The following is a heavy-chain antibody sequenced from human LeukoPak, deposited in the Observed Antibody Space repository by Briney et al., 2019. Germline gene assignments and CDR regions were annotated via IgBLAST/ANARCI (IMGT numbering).Heavy chain of an antibody. CDR3: ASSITVDTAMPFDY. D-gene: IGHD5-18*01. V-gene: IGHV5-51*01. Sequence: GEPLKISCKGSGYSFTSYWIGWVRQLPGKGLEWMGIIYPGDSDTRYSPSFQGQVTISADNSISTAYLQWSSLKASDTAMYYCASSITVDTAMPFDYWGQGTLVTVSS. CDR1: GYSFTSYW. J-gene: IGHJ4*02. CDR2: IYPGDSDT.